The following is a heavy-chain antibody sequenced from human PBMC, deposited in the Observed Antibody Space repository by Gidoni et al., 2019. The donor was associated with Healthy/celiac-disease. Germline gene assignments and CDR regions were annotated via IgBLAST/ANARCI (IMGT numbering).Heavy chain of an antibody. V-gene: IGHV4-34*01. CDR1: GGSFSGYY. Sequence: QVQLQQWGAGLLKPSETLSLTCAVYGGSFSGYYWSWIRQPPGKGLEWIGEINHSGSTNYNPSLKSRVTISVDTSKNQFSLKLSSVTAADTAVYYCARGLMLSWYYWFDPWGQGTLVTVSS. D-gene: IGHD6-13*01. J-gene: IGHJ5*02. CDR3: ARGLMLSWYYWFDP. CDR2: INHSGST.